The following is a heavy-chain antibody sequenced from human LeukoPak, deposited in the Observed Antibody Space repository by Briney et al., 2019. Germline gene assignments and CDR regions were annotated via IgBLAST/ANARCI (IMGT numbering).Heavy chain of an antibody. CDR1: GGTFSSYG. CDR3: ARRAPIAVATTGAYYFDY. J-gene: IGHJ4*02. CDR2: ISAYNGNT. D-gene: IGHD6-19*01. V-gene: IGHV1-18*01. Sequence: ASVKVSCKASGGTFSSYGISWVRQAPGQGLEWMGWISAYNGNTNYAQKLQGRVTMTTDTSTSTAYMELRSLRSDDTAVYYCARRAPIAVATTGAYYFDYWGQGTLVTVSS.